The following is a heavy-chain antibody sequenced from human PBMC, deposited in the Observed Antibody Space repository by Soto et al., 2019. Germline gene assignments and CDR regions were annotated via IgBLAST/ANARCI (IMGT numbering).Heavy chain of an antibody. CDR3: ARSGAPAGY. V-gene: IGHV1-18*01. J-gene: IGHJ4*02. CDR1: GYTFTSYA. CDR2: ISAYNGNT. Sequence: QVQLVQSGAEVKKPGASVKVSCKASGYTFTSYAISWVRQAPGRGLEWMGGISAYNGNTNYAQKLQCRVTMTTDTSTTTANMELRSLRSDDTAVYYCARSGAPAGYWGQGTLVTVSS. D-gene: IGHD3-10*01.